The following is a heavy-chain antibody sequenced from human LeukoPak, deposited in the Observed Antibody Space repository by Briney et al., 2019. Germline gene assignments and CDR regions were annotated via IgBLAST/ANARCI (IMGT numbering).Heavy chain of an antibody. CDR1: GFSFSVYA. CDR2: ISGNSDRT. CDR3: AKGGQDFDFWRFDY. J-gene: IGHJ4*02. D-gene: IGHD3-3*01. Sequence: PGGSLRLSCAASGFSFSVYAMSWARQAPGRGLEGVSSISGNSDRTYYANSVKGRFTISRENLRNTVHLEMRGLGAADTALYFCAKGGQDFDFWRFDYWGQGNLVIVSS. V-gene: IGHV3-23*01.